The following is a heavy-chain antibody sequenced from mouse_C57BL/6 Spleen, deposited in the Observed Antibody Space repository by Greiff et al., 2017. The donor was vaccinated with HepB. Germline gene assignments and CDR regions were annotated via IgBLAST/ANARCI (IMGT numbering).Heavy chain of an antibody. Sequence: QVHVKQPGAELVKPGASVKLSCKASGYTFTSYWMHWVKQRPGQGLEWIGMIHPNSGSTNYNEKFKSKATLTVDKSSSTAYMQLSSLTSEDSAVYYCASFSYWYFDVWGTGTTVTVSS. V-gene: IGHV1-64*01. J-gene: IGHJ1*03. CDR1: GYTFTSYW. CDR2: IHPNSGST. CDR3: ASFSYWYFDV.